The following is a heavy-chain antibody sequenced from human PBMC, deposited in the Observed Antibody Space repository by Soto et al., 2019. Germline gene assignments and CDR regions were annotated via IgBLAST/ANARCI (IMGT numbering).Heavy chain of an antibody. J-gene: IGHJ4*02. CDR2: IYYSGST. CDR1: GGSISSSSYY. D-gene: IGHD4-17*01. CDR3: ATLRYGVHDFDY. V-gene: IGHV4-39*01. Sequence: QLQLQESGPGLVKPSETLSLTCTVSGGSISSSSYYWGWIRQPPGKGLEWIGSIYYSGSTYYKPSLKGRGTISVDTSKNQFSLKLSSLTAADPAVYYCATLRYGVHDFDYWGQGTLVTVSS.